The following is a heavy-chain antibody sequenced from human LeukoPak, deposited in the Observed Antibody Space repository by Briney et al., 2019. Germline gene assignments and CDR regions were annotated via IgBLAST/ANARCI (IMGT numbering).Heavy chain of an antibody. V-gene: IGHV3-30-3*01. D-gene: IGHD6-19*01. CDR3: ARDNWGSSGFN. CDR2: ISYDGSNK. Sequence: PGRSLRLSCAASGFTFSSYAMHWVRHAPGKGLEWVAVISYDGSNKYYADSVKGRFTISRDNAKNSLYLQMNSLRAEDTAVYYCARDNWGSSGFNWGRGTLVTVSS. J-gene: IGHJ4*02. CDR1: GFTFSSYA.